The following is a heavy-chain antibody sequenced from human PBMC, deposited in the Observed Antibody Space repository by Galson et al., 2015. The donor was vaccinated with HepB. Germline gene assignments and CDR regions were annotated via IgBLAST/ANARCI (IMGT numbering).Heavy chain of an antibody. CDR2: INAGNGNT. V-gene: IGHV1-3*01. D-gene: IGHD6-6*01. J-gene: IGHJ6*02. CDR1: GYTFTSYA. Sequence: SVKVSCKASGYTFTSYAMHWVRQAPGQRLEWMGWINAGNGNTKYSQKSQGRVTITRDTSASTAYMELSSLRSEDTAVYYCAGDGEDSSTGYYYGMDVWGQGTTVTVSS. CDR3: AGDGEDSSTGYYYGMDV.